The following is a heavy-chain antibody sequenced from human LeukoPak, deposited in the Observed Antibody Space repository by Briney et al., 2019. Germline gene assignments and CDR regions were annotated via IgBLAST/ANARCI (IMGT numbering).Heavy chain of an antibody. CDR1: GYIFINYH. CDR2: INPRSGGT. J-gene: IGHJ4*02. V-gene: IGHV1-2*02. CDR3: SNALTPIPY. Sequence: ASVKVSCKASGYIFINYHVHWVRQAPGQGLEWMGLINPRSGGTNSAQKFRGRVTMTRDTSINTAYLELISLRSDDTAVYYCSNALTPIPYWGQGTLVTVSS. D-gene: IGHD2-21*02.